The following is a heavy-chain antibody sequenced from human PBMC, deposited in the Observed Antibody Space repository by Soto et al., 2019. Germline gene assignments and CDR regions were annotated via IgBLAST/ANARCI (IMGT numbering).Heavy chain of an antibody. Sequence: QVQLVDSGGGVVQPGRSLRLSCAASRFTFSSYGMHWVRQAPGKGLEWVAVTWYDGSNQYYADSVKGRFTISRDNSKNTLYLQMNILKAEDTAVYYCAIAKGSALADFDYWGQVTLDTVSS. CDR1: RFTFSSYG. D-gene: IGHD1-1*01. J-gene: IGHJ4*02. CDR2: TWYDGSNQ. CDR3: AIAKGSALADFDY. V-gene: IGHV3-33*01.